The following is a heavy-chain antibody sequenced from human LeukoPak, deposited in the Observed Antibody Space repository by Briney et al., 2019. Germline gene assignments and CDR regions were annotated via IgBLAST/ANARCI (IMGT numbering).Heavy chain of an antibody. CDR2: INHSGST. J-gene: IGHJ6*02. V-gene: IGHV4-34*01. CDR1: GGSFSGYY. D-gene: IGHD3-3*01. Sequence: PSETLSLTCAVYGGSFSGYYWSWIRQPPGKGLEWIGEINHSGSTNYNPSLKSRVTISVDTSKNQFSLKLSSVTAADTAVYYCARGSYDFWSGYYRYYYYGMDVWGHGTTVTVSS. CDR3: ARGSYDFWSGYYRYYYYGMDV.